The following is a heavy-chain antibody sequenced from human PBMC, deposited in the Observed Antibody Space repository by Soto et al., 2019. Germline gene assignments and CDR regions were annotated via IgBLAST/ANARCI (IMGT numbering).Heavy chain of an antibody. Sequence: QITLKESGPTLVKPTQTLTLTCTISGFSLITSGVGVGWIRQPPGKALEWLALIYWDDDKRYSPSLKSRLTSTKDTSKNQVVLTMTNMDPVDTATYDCAHIVTGCFTWGRGALVTVSS. CDR3: AHIVTGCFT. D-gene: IGHD3-16*01. CDR1: GFSLITSGVG. CDR2: IYWDDDK. V-gene: IGHV2-5*02. J-gene: IGHJ5*02.